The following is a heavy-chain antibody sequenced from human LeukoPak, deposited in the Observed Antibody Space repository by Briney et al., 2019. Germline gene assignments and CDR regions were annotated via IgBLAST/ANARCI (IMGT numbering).Heavy chain of an antibody. Sequence: PGESLRLSCAASGFSFSSYWMHWVRQAPGKGLVWVSRLNSDGSSTTYADSVEGRFTISRDNAKNTLYLQMNSLRAEDTAVYYCARGQAQQWLVSPWNYYYMDVWGKGTTVTISS. CDR1: GFSFSSYW. CDR3: ARGQAQQWLVSPWNYYYMDV. V-gene: IGHV3-74*01. CDR2: LNSDGSST. D-gene: IGHD6-19*01. J-gene: IGHJ6*03.